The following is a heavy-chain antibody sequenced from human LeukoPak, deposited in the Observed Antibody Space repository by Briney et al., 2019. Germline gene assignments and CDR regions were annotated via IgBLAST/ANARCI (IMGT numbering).Heavy chain of an antibody. CDR3: ARVSGNSVYYYYYMDV. J-gene: IGHJ6*03. CDR1: GGSISSYY. Sequence: SETLSLTCTVSGGSISSYYWSWIRQPAGKGLEWIGRIYTSGSTNYNPSLKSRVTMSVDTSKNQFSLKLSSVTAADTAVYYCARVSGNSVYYYYYMDVWGKGTTVTVSS. V-gene: IGHV4-4*07. D-gene: IGHD4-23*01. CDR2: IYTSGST.